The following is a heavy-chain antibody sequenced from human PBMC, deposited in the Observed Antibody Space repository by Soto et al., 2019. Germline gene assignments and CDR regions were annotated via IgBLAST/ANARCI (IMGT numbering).Heavy chain of an antibody. V-gene: IGHV4-31*03. Sequence: SETLSLTCTVSGGSISSGGYYWSWIRQHPGKGLEWIGYIYYSGSTYYNPSLKSRLTISVDTSKNQFSLKLNSVTAADTAVYYCARVQMATLYFDYWGQGTLVTVSS. D-gene: IGHD5-12*01. CDR2: IYYSGST. CDR3: ARVQMATLYFDY. CDR1: GGSISSGGYY. J-gene: IGHJ4*02.